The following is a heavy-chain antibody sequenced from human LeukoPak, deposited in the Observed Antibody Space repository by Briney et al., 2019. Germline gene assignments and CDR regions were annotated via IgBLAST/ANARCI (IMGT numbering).Heavy chain of an antibody. CDR1: GGSFSGYY. CDR3: ARPSNLYYYDSSGYYGY. D-gene: IGHD3-22*01. V-gene: IGHV4-34*01. J-gene: IGHJ4*02. Sequence: KPSETLSLTCAVYGGSFSGYYWSWIRQPPGKGLEWIGEINHSGSTNYNPSLKSRVTISVDTSKNQFSLKLSSVTAADTAVYYCARPSNLYYYDSSGYYGYWGQGTLVTVSS. CDR2: INHSGST.